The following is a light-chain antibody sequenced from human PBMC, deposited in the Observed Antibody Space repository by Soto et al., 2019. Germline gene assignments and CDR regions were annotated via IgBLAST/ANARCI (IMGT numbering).Light chain of an antibody. CDR3: SSYTTISTLEV. Sequence: QSDLTQPASVSGSPGQSITISCTGTSSDVGGYNYVSWYQQHPGKAPKLMIYEVSNRPSGVSNRFSGSKSGNTASLTISGLQAEDEADYYCSSYTTISTLEVFGGGTQLTVL. CDR2: EVS. V-gene: IGLV2-14*01. CDR1: SSDVGGYNY. J-gene: IGLJ3*02.